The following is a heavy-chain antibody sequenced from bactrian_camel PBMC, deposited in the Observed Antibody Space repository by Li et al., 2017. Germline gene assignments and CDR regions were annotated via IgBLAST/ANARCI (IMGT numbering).Heavy chain of an antibody. CDR3: VRGSGVIGPGSD. CDR1: VSTYSPNS. CDR2: IYSVLSAT. D-gene: IGHD1*01. V-gene: IGHV3S53*01. J-gene: IGHJ4*01. Sequence: QVQLVESGGGSVQAGGSLRLSCGTSVSTYSPNSMGWYRQAPGKEREAAAAIYSVLSATYYVDSVKGRFTISPDNAKNTVYLQMDNLKPADTAVYYCVRGSGVIGPGSDWGQGTQVTVS.